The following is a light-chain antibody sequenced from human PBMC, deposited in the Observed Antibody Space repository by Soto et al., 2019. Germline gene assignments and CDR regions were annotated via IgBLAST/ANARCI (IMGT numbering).Light chain of an antibody. CDR1: SSDIGGYIY. CDR3: SSYSIANTVI. J-gene: IGLJ2*01. CDR2: EVS. V-gene: IGLV2-14*01. Sequence: QSVLTQPASVSASPGQSITISCTGTSSDIGGYIYVSWYQHHPGKAPRLMIYEVSSRPSGVSNRFSGSKSGNTASLTISGLQAEDEAQYYCSSYSIANTVIFGGGTKLTVL.